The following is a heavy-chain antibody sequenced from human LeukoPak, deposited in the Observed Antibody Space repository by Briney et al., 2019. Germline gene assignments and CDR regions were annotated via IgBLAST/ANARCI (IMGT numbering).Heavy chain of an antibody. J-gene: IGHJ4*02. CDR3: ARGGGIVVVVAATLT. CDR2: INPNSGGT. D-gene: IGHD2-15*01. V-gene: IGHV1-2*02. Sequence: ASVKVSCKASGYTFTGYYMHWVRQAPGQGLKWMGWINPNSGGTNYAQKFQGRVTMTRDTSISTAYMELSRLRSDDTPVYCCARGGGIVVVVAATLTWGQGTLVTVSS. CDR1: GYTFTGYY.